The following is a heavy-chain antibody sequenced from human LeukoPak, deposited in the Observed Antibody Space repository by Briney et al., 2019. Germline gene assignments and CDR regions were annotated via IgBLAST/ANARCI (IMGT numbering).Heavy chain of an antibody. CDR1: GFTFSTYS. Sequence: GGSLRLSCAASGFTFSTYSMNWVRQAPGKGLEWVSYIGTSSSRIYYADSVKGRFTISRDNSKNTLYLQMNSLRAEDTAVYYCAIWPGYYDSSGTTLDYWGQGTLVTVSS. CDR3: AIWPGYYDSSGTTLDY. CDR2: IGTSSSRI. V-gene: IGHV3-48*01. J-gene: IGHJ4*02. D-gene: IGHD3-22*01.